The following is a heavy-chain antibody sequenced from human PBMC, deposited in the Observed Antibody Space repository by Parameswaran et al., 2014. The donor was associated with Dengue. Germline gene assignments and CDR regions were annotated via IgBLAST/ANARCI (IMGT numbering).Heavy chain of an antibody. V-gene: IGHV3-21*01. CDR3: ASGSSAWYKGGIDY. CDR2: ISSSSSYI. J-gene: IGHJ4*02. D-gene: IGHD6-19*01. Sequence: WIRQPPGKGLEWVSSISSSSSYISYADSVKGRFTVSRDNAKNSLYLQMDSLRGEDTAVYYCASGSSAWYKGGIDYWGQGTLVTVSS.